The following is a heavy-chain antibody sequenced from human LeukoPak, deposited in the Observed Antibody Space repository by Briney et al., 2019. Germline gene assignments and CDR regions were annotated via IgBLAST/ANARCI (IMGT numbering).Heavy chain of an antibody. J-gene: IGHJ4*02. CDR1: GFTFSSYS. Sequence: GGSLRLSCAASGFTFSSYSMNWVRQAPGKGLEWVSSISTSGSYISYADSVKGRFTISRDNAKNSLYMQMNSLRAEDTAVYYCARDQGLPYWGQGTLVTVSS. CDR3: ARDQGLPY. V-gene: IGHV3-21*01. CDR2: ISTSGSYI.